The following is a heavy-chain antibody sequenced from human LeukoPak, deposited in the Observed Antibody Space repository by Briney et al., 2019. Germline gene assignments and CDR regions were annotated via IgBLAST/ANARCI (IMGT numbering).Heavy chain of an antibody. V-gene: IGHV4-34*01. Sequence: SETLSLTCAVYGGSFSGYYWSWIRQPPGKGLEWIGEINHSGSTNYNPSLKSRVTISVDTSKNQFSLKLSSVTAADTAYYYCARHLRGSHFDYWGQGTLVTVPS. J-gene: IGHJ4*02. CDR3: ARHLRGSHFDY. D-gene: IGHD5-24*01. CDR2: INHSGST. CDR1: GGSFSGYY.